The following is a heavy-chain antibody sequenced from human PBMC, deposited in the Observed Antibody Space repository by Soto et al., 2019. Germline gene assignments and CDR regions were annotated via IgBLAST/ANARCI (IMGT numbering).Heavy chain of an antibody. CDR2: ISYDGSNK. J-gene: IGHJ6*02. D-gene: IGHD3-10*01. Sequence: PGGSLRLSCAASGFTFSSYGMHWVRQAPGKGLEWVAVISYDGSNKYYADSVKGRFTISRDNSKNTLYLQMNSLRAEDTAVYYCAKALREGNYYYYGMDVWGQGTTVTVSS. CDR3: AKALREGNYYYYGMDV. V-gene: IGHV3-30*18. CDR1: GFTFSSYG.